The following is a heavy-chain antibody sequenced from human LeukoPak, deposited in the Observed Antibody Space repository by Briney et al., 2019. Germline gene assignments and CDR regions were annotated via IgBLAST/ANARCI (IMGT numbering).Heavy chain of an antibody. D-gene: IGHD2-15*01. V-gene: IGHV3-21*01. CDR3: VRGYCSGGSCYSLIGY. Sequence: GGSLRLSCAASGFTFSSYAMNWVRQAPGEGLEWVPFISGSSSHIYYADSVKGRFTISRDNAKNSLYLQMNSLRAEDTAVYSCVRGYCSGGSCYSLIGYWGQGTLVTVSS. J-gene: IGHJ4*02. CDR2: ISGSSSHI. CDR1: GFTFSSYA.